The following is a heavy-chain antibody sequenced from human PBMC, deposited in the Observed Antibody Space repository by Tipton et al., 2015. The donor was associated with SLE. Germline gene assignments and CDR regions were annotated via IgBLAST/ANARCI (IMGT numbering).Heavy chain of an antibody. CDR2: INTDGSST. Sequence: SLRLSCTASGISFRSYMMHWVRQAPGKGPVWAAHINTDGSSTSYADSVKGRFTISRDNAKNTLYLQMNSLGVEDTALYYCASITLLVTGEYWGQGTLVTVSS. D-gene: IGHD7-27*01. CDR1: GISFRSYM. J-gene: IGHJ4*02. V-gene: IGHV3-74*01. CDR3: ASITLLVTGEY.